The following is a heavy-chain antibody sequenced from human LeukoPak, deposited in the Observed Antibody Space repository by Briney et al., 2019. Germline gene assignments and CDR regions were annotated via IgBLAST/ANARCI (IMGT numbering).Heavy chain of an antibody. V-gene: IGHV3-23*01. D-gene: IGHD3-10*01. Sequence: GGSLTLSCAAPGFTFSSYAMSWVRQAPGKVLERVSAISGSRGSTYYADSVKGRFTISRDNSKNTLYLQMNSLRAEDTAVYHCAKGSVYYGSGSYMRAFDFDYWGQGTLVTVSS. CDR3: AKGSVYYGSGSYMRAFDFDY. CDR2: ISGSRGST. CDR1: GFTFSSYA. J-gene: IGHJ4*02.